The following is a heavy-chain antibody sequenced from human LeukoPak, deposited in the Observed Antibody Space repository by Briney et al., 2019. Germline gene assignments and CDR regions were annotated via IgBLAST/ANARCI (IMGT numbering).Heavy chain of an antibody. Sequence: TLSLTCTVSGGSISSGGYYWSWIRQHPGKGLEWIGYIYYSGSTYYNPSLKSRVTISVDTSKNQFSLKLSSVTAADTAVYYCARVFRRYCGGDCGFDYWGQGTLVTVSS. V-gene: IGHV4-31*03. CDR1: GGSISSGGYY. D-gene: IGHD2-21*02. CDR3: ARVFRRYCGGDCGFDY. CDR2: IYYSGST. J-gene: IGHJ4*02.